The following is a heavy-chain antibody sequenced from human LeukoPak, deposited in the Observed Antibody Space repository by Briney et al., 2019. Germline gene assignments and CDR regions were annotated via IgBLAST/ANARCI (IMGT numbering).Heavy chain of an antibody. Sequence: GGSLRLSCAASGFTFSNYAMSWVRQAPGKGLEWVSAISGSGGSTYYADSVKGRFTISRDNSKNTLYLQMNSLRAEDTAVYYCAKVRSITIFGVDFDYWGQGTLVTVSS. CDR2: ISGSGGST. D-gene: IGHD3-3*01. V-gene: IGHV3-23*01. CDR3: AKVRSITIFGVDFDY. CDR1: GFTFSNYA. J-gene: IGHJ4*02.